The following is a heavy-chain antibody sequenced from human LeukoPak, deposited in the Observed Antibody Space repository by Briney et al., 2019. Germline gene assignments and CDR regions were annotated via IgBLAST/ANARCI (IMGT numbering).Heavy chain of an antibody. CDR1: GFTFNIYA. J-gene: IGHJ5*01. V-gene: IGHV3-23*01. Sequence: PGGSLRLSCAASGFTFNIYAMSWVRQAPGKGLEWVSSISSRSDYTFYADSVKGRFTISRDNSRNTLYLKMNSLRAEDTAIYYCAKDRPNYYEANGHYYRRDGDSWGQGTLVTVSS. CDR2: ISSRSDYT. CDR3: AKDRPNYYEANGHYYRRDGDS. D-gene: IGHD3-22*01.